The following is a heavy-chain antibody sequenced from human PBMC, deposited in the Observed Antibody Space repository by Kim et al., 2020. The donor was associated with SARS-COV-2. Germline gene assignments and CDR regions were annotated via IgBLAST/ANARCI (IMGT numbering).Heavy chain of an antibody. CDR3: AKGTSGSSGWFEYFQH. CDR2: IRDSGGST. CDR1: GFTFNNYA. Sequence: GGSLRLSCAASGFTFNNYAMSWVRQAPGKGLEWVSGIRDSGGSTQYADSVKGRFSISRDNSKSTLYLQMDSLRAEDTAVYYCAKGTSGSSGWFEYFQHWGQGTLVTVSS. D-gene: IGHD6-19*01. V-gene: IGHV3-23*01. J-gene: IGHJ1*01.